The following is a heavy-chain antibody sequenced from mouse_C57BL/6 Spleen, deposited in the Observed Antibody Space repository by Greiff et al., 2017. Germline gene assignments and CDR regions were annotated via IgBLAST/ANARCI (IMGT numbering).Heavy chain of an antibody. CDR1: GYAFSSSW. V-gene: IGHV1-82*01. Sequence: QVQLKESGPELVKPGASVKISCKASGYAFSSSWMNWVKQRPGKGLEWIGRIYPGAGDTNYNGKFKGKATLTADKSASRAYMQLSSLTSGDCAVYLCAREPDLMDYWGQGTSVTGSS. CDR3: AREPDLMDY. J-gene: IGHJ4*01. CDR2: IYPGAGDT.